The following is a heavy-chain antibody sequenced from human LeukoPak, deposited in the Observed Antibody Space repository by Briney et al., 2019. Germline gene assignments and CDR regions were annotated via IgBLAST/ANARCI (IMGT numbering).Heavy chain of an antibody. CDR3: ARDSSGYYHWFDP. Sequence: SETLSLTCTVSGGSISSYYWSWIRQPPGKGLEWIGYIYYSGTTNYNPSLKSRVTLSVDTSKNQFSLKLTSVTAADTAVYYCARDSSGYYHWFDPWGQGTLVTVSS. CDR1: GGSISSYY. V-gene: IGHV4-59*01. J-gene: IGHJ5*02. D-gene: IGHD3-22*01. CDR2: IYYSGTT.